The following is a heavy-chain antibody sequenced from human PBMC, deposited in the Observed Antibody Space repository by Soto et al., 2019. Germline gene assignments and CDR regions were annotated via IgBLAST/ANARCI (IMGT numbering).Heavy chain of an antibody. CDR3: ARAGYCSGGSCYSWFDP. J-gene: IGHJ5*02. D-gene: IGHD2-15*01. CDR2: IYYSGST. CDR1: GGSISSGDFY. Sequence: SETLSLTCTVSGGSISSGDFYWSWIRQPPGKGLEWIGYIYYSGSTYYNASLKSRVTISVDTSKNQFSLKLSSVTAADTAVYYCARAGYCSGGSCYSWFDPWGQGTLVTVSS. V-gene: IGHV4-30-4*01.